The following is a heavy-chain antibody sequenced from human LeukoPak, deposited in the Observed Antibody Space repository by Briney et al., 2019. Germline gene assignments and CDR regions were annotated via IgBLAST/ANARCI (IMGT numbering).Heavy chain of an antibody. CDR1: GYTFTSYG. Sequence: HWASVKVSCKASGYTFTSYGISWVRQAPGQGLEWMGWVSAYNGNTNYAQKLQGRVTMTTDTSTSTAYMELRSLRSDDTAVYYCARDEGSSSSWQRVVDAFDIWGQGTMVTVSS. CDR3: ARDEGSSSSWQRVVDAFDI. V-gene: IGHV1-18*01. D-gene: IGHD6-13*01. CDR2: VSAYNGNT. J-gene: IGHJ3*02.